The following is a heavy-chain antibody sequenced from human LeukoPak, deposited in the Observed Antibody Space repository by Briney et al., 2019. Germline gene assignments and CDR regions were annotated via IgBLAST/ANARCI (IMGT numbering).Heavy chain of an antibody. J-gene: IGHJ4*02. CDR1: GFTFSSYS. Sequence: PGGSLRLSCAASGFTFSSYSMNWVRQAPGKGLEWVSYISSSSSTIYYADSVKGRFTISRDNAKNSLYLQMNSLRVEDTAIYYCAKEGDSGGYYVLYYFDSWGQGTLITVSS. D-gene: IGHD3-22*01. V-gene: IGHV3-48*01. CDR2: ISSSSSTI. CDR3: AKEGDSGGYYVLYYFDS.